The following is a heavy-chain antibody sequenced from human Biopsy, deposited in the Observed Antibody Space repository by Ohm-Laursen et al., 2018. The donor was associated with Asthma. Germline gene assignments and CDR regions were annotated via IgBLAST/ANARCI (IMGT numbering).Heavy chain of an antibody. CDR2: ITGSGGTT. CDR3: AKVGHGYGGYVGYLDP. J-gene: IGHJ5*02. CDR1: GFTFSSSA. D-gene: IGHD4-17*01. V-gene: IGHV3-23*01. Sequence: SLRLSCAASGFTFSSSAMSWVRQAPGKGLERVSAITGSGGTTYYADSVRGRFTISRNISTNTVYLQMDSLSADDTAVYYCAKVGHGYGGYVGYLDPWGQGTLVTVSS.